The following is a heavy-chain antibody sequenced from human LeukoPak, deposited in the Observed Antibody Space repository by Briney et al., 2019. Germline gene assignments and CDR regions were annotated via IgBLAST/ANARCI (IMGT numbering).Heavy chain of an antibody. V-gene: IGHV3-21*01. Sequence: GGSLRLSCAASGFTFSSYSMNWVRQAPGKGLEWVSSISSSSSYIYYADSVKGRFTISRDNAKNPLYLQMNSLRAEDTAVYYCARAGAYCSGGSCYSVRSYYYYGMDVWGQGTTVTVSS. CDR1: GFTFSSYS. CDR3: ARAGAYCSGGSCYSVRSYYYYGMDV. D-gene: IGHD2-15*01. CDR2: ISSSSSYI. J-gene: IGHJ6*02.